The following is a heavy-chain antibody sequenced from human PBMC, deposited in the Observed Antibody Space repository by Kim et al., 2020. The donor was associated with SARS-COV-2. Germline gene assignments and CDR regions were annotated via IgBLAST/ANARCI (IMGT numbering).Heavy chain of an antibody. CDR1: GGSISSYY. CDR3: ARQGIVDTATEIDY. J-gene: IGHJ4*02. CDR2: IYYSGST. D-gene: IGHD5-18*01. V-gene: IGHV4-59*08. Sequence: SETLSLTCTVSGGSISSYYWSWIRQPPGKGLEWIGYIYYSGSTNYNPSLKSRVTISVDTSKNQFSLKLSSVTAADTAVYYCARQGIVDTATEIDYWGQGTLVTVSS.